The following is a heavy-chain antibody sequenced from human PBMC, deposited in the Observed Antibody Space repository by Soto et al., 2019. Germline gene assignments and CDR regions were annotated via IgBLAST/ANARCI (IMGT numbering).Heavy chain of an antibody. CDR1: GGSISSYS. CDR2: IYYSGST. Sequence: QVQLQESGPGLVKPSETLSLTCTVSGGSISSYSWSWIRQPPGKGLEWIGYIYYSGSTNYTPSLKSRVTVSVHTATNQFSLTLTSVTAADTAVYYCARVSSGWWYFAYRGQGTLVTVSS. J-gene: IGHJ4*02. CDR3: ARVSSGWWYFAY. D-gene: IGHD6-19*01. V-gene: IGHV4-59*12.